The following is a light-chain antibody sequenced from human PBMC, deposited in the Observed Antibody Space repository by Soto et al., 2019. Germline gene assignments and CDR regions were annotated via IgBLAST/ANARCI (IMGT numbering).Light chain of an antibody. CDR3: QKYNRAPFT. CDR1: QGISNF. CDR2: EAF. J-gene: IGKJ3*01. Sequence: DIQMTQSPSSLSASVGDRVTITCRASQGISNFVAWYQQIPGKVPQLLISEAFTLQSGVSSRFSGSGSGTDFTLTINNLQPEDVGTYYCQKYNRAPFTFGPGTKVGIK. V-gene: IGKV1-27*01.